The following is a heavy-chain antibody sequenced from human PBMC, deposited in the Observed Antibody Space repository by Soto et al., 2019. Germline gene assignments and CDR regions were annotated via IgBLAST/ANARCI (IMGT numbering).Heavy chain of an antibody. CDR3: ARAGQGASCSGGSCYLGASDI. CDR2: IGTAGDT. V-gene: IGHV3-13*01. D-gene: IGHD2-15*01. CDR1: GFNFSSYD. J-gene: IGHJ3*02. Sequence: EVQLVESGGGLVQPGGSLRLSCEASGFNFSSYDMHWVRQATGKGLEWVSVIGTAGDTFYTGSVKGRFTISREKGKNSLYLQMNSLRAGDTAVYYCARAGQGASCSGGSCYLGASDIWGQGTMVTVSS.